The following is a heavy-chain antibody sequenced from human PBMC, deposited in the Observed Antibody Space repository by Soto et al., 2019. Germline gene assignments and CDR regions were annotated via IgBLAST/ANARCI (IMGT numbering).Heavy chain of an antibody. CDR3: ARRFLEWSALYYYYGMDV. J-gene: IGHJ6*02. V-gene: IGHV4-4*02. CDR1: GGSISSNDW. D-gene: IGHD3-3*01. CDR2: IYHSGST. Sequence: SETLSLTCAVSGGSISSNDWWSWVRQPPGKGLEWIGEIYHSGSTNYNPSLKSRVTISIDKSKNQFSLKLSSVTAADTAVYFCARRFLEWSALYYYYGMDVWGQGTTVTVS.